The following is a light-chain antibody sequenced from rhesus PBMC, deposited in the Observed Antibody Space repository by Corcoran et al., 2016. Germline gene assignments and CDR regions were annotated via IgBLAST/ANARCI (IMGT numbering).Light chain of an antibody. CDR3: QQYNSAPYS. V-gene: IGKV1-21*01. CDR1: QGISSW. J-gene: IGKJ2*01. Sequence: DIQMTQSPSSLSASVGDRVTITCRASQGISSWVAWFQQKPGKAPTLLIYKASTLPCGVPSRFSGSGCGTEFTLTLSSLQAEDFATYDCQQYNSAPYSFGQGTKVEIK. CDR2: KAS.